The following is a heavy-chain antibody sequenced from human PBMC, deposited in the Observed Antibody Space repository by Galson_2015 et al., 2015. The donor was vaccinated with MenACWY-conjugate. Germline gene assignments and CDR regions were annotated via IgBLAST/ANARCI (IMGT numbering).Heavy chain of an antibody. CDR2: ISSSSSYT. J-gene: IGHJ4*02. D-gene: IGHD1-26*01. V-gene: IGHV3-11*06. Sequence: SLRLSCAASGFTFSDYYMSWIRQAPGKGLEWVSYISSSSSYTNYADSVKGRFTISRDNAKNSLYLQMNSLRAEDTAVYYCARGHRRIVGAADFDYWGQGTLVTVSS. CDR1: GFTFSDYY. CDR3: ARGHRRIVGAADFDY.